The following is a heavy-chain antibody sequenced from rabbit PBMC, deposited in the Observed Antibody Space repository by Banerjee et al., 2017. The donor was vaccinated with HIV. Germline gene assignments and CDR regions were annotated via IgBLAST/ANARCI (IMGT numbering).Heavy chain of an antibody. CDR1: GFDLSSYYY. Sequence: QEQLEESGGGLVKPEGSLTLTCKASGFDLSSYYYMCWVRQAQGKGLEVVACIITSSGSTCYAIWVNGRFTFSKSTSLNTVELKMTSLTAADTATYFCARRTGTAYGMDLWGPGTLVTVS. J-gene: IGHJ6*01. CDR3: ARRTGTAYGMDL. V-gene: IGHV1S43*01. CDR2: IITSSGST. D-gene: IGHD7-1*01.